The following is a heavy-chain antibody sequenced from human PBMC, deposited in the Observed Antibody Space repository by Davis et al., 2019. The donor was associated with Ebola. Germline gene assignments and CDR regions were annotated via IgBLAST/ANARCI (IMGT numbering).Heavy chain of an antibody. CDR3: ARLNSLGPVYSSSWYHDAFDI. V-gene: IGHV1-8*03. J-gene: IGHJ3*02. Sequence: ASVKVSCKASGYTFTSFEINWVRQATGQGLEWMGWMNPNSGNTGYVQKFQDRVTITRNTSITTAYMELSSLRSEDTAVYYCARLNSLGPVYSSSWYHDAFDIWGQGTMVTVSS. D-gene: IGHD6-13*01. CDR2: MNPNSGNT. CDR1: GYTFTSFE.